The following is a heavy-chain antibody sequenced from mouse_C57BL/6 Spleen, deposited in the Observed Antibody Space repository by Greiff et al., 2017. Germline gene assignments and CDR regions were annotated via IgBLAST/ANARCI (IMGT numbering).Heavy chain of an antibody. D-gene: IGHD1-1*01. CDR3: ARGTTVAMDY. V-gene: IGHV1-81*01. Sequence: VKLVESGAELARPGASVKLSCKASGYTFTSYGISWVKQRTGQGLEWIGEIYPRSGNTYYNEKFKGKATLTADKSSSTAYMELRSLTSEDSAVYFCARGTTVAMDYWGQGTSVTVSS. CDR2: IYPRSGNT. CDR1: GYTFTSYG. J-gene: IGHJ4*01.